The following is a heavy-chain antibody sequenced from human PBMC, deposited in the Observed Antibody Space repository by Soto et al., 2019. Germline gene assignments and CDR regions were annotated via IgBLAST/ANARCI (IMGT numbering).Heavy chain of an antibody. V-gene: IGHV4-31*03. CDR1: GGSISSGGYY. J-gene: IGHJ4*02. CDR2: IYYSGST. CDR3: AVQSIVGYYPIFDY. D-gene: IGHD3-22*01. Sequence: PSETLSLTCTVSGGSISSGGYYWSWIRQHPGKGLEWIGYIYYSGSTYYNPSLKSRVTISVDTSKNQFSLKLSSVTAADTAVYYCAVQSIVGYYPIFDYWGQGTLVTVSS.